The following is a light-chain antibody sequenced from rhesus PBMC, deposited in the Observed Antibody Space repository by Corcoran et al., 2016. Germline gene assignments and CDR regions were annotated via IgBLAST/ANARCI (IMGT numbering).Light chain of an antibody. CDR2: LGS. CDR1: QSLLDSDGYTH. CDR3: MQTLQTPFT. V-gene: IGKV2-78*01. Sequence: DIVMTQTPLSLPVTPGEPASISCRSSQSLLDSDGYTHLHWYLQKPGQSPQFLIYLGSNRASGVPDRVSGSGSGTDFTLKISRVGAEDVGVYYCMQTLQTPFTFGPGTKLDI. J-gene: IGKJ3*01.